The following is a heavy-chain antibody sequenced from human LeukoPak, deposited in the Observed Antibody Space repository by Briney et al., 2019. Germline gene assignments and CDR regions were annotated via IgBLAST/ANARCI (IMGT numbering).Heavy chain of an antibody. CDR2: ISNSGSTI. Sequence: AGGSLRLSCAASGFTFSSYSMNWVRQAPGKGLEWVSYISNSGSTIYQADSVRGRFTISRDNAKNSLYLQMNSLRAEDTAVYYCASKVTNDYWGQGTVVTVSS. V-gene: IGHV3-48*04. CDR3: ASKVTNDY. J-gene: IGHJ4*02. D-gene: IGHD2-21*02. CDR1: GFTFSSYS.